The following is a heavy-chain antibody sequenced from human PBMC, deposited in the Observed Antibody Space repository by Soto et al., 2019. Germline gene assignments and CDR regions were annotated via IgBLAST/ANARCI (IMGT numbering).Heavy chain of an antibody. J-gene: IGHJ6*02. CDR1: GFTFSSYA. D-gene: IGHD6-13*01. CDR3: AKSVPSSSWYKDYYYYNGMAV. V-gene: IGHV3-23*01. Sequence: PGGSLRLSCAASGFTFSSYAMSWVRQAPGKGLEWVSAISGSGGSTYYADSVKGRFTISRDNSKNTLYLQMNSLRAEDTAVYYCAKSVPSSSWYKDYYYYNGMAVWGQGTTVTVSS. CDR2: ISGSGGST.